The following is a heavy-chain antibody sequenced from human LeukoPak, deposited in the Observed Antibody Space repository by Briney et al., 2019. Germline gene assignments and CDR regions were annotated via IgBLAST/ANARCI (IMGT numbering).Heavy chain of an antibody. Sequence: PSETLSLTCTVSGGSIRSSTYYWGWIRQPPGKGLEWIGNLYYSGSTYYNPSLKSRVTISVDTSKNHFSLKLSSVTAADTAVYYCAALGYCSSTSCYGRGFDYWGQGTLVTVSS. CDR1: GGSIRSSTYY. CDR3: AALGYCSSTSCYGRGFDY. V-gene: IGHV4-39*01. CDR2: LYYSGST. J-gene: IGHJ4*02. D-gene: IGHD2-2*01.